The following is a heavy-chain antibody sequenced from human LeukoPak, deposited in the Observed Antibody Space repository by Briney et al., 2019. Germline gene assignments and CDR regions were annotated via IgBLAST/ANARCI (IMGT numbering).Heavy chain of an antibody. CDR2: INPSGGST. V-gene: IGHV1-46*01. Sequence: ASVTVSCKASGYAFITYYMYWVRQAPGQGLEWMGVINPSGGSTSYAQKFQGRVTMTRDTSTSTVYMEVTTVRSEDTAVYYCARGISVGATDYFDYWGQGTLVIVSS. CDR3: ARGISVGATDYFDY. CDR1: GYAFITYY. D-gene: IGHD1-26*01. J-gene: IGHJ4*02.